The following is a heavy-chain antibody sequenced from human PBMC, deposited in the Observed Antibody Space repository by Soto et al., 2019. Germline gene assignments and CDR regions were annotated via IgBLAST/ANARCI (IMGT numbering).Heavy chain of an antibody. CDR1: GYTFVSHG. Sequence: ASVKVSCKASGYTFVSHGISWVRQAPGQVFEWMGWISADNDNGNSAQKFQDRVTITIETSTNTAYMELRNLTSDDTALYYCARDGIAARPTPDYWGQGTLVTVSS. CDR2: ISADNDNG. CDR3: ARDGIAARPTPDY. D-gene: IGHD6-6*01. V-gene: IGHV1-18*01. J-gene: IGHJ4*02.